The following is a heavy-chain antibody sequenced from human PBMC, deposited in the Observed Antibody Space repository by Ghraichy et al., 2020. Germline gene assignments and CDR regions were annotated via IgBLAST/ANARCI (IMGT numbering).Heavy chain of an antibody. CDR2: IYYSGST. Sequence: SETLSLTCTVSGGSISSYYWSWIRQPPGKGLEWIGYIYYSGSTNYNPSLKSRVTISVDTSKNQFSLKLSSVTAADTTVYYCARGLRDSSGYKPFDYWGQGTLVTVSS. V-gene: IGHV4-59*01. CDR1: GGSISSYY. J-gene: IGHJ4*02. CDR3: ARGLRDSSGYKPFDY. D-gene: IGHD3-22*01.